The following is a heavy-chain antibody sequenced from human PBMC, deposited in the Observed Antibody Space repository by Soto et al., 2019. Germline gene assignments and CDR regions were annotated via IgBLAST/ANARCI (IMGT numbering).Heavy chain of an antibody. Sequence: QVQLVESGGGVVQPGRSLRLSCAASGFTFSSYAMHWVRQAPGKGREWVAVISYDGSNKYYADSVKGRFTISRDNSKTTLYQQMNSMRAEDTAVYYCARDPSLYYYGSGSYLGENWFDPWGQGTLVTVSS. CDR3: ARDPSLYYYGSGSYLGENWFDP. V-gene: IGHV3-30-3*01. D-gene: IGHD3-10*01. CDR1: GFTFSSYA. CDR2: ISYDGSNK. J-gene: IGHJ5*02.